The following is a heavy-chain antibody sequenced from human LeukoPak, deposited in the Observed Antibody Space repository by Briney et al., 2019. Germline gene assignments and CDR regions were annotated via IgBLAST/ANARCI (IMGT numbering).Heavy chain of an antibody. CDR3: ARGSRYEAMYGRFDY. V-gene: IGHV4-39*01. CDR2: IYYSGST. CDR1: GGSISSSSYY. Sequence: PSETLSLTCTVSGGSISSSSYYWGWIRQPPGKGLELIGGIYYSGSTYYNPSLKSRVNISVATSKNQLLLKLSSVDAAVAAVYYCARGSRYEAMYGRFDYWGQGTLVTVSS. J-gene: IGHJ4*02. D-gene: IGHD2-8*01.